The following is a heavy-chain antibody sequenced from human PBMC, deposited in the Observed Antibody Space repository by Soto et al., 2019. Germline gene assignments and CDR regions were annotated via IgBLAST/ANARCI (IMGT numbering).Heavy chain of an antibody. CDR1: GGTFSTHA. J-gene: IGHJ4*02. Sequence: ASVKVSCKASGGTFSTHAIIWVRQAPGHGLEWMGGIIPISGTTYYTQKFQGRVTITADEPTSIAFMELSSLKSEDTAVYYCASEFDGSSRYFDYWGQGTLVTVSS. CDR3: ASEFDGSSRYFDY. CDR2: IIPISGTT. V-gene: IGHV1-69*13. D-gene: IGHD2-2*03.